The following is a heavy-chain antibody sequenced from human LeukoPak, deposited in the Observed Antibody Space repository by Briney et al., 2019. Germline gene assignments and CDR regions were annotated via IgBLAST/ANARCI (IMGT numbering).Heavy chain of an antibody. CDR2: INWNGGST. Sequence: GGSLRLSCAASGFTFDDYGMSWVRQAPGKGLEWVSGINWNGGSTGYADSVKGRFTISRDNAKNSLYLQMNSLRAEDTALYYCARDDPITMVRGVITPFDYWGQGTLVTVSS. J-gene: IGHJ4*02. CDR1: GFTFDDYG. CDR3: ARDDPITMVRGVITPFDY. D-gene: IGHD3-10*01. V-gene: IGHV3-20*04.